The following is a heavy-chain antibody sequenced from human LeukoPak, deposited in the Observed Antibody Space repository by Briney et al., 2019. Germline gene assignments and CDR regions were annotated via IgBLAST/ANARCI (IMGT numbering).Heavy chain of an antibody. V-gene: IGHV3-23*01. CDR3: AKDLDSSGYANWFDP. CDR2: ISGSGGST. D-gene: IGHD3-22*01. J-gene: IGHJ5*02. Sequence: PGGSLRLSCAASGFTFSSYAMSWVRQAPGKGLEWVSAISGSGGSTYYADSVKGRFTISRDNSKNSLYLQMSSLRAEDTAVYYCAKDLDSSGYANWFDPWGQGTLVTVSS. CDR1: GFTFSSYA.